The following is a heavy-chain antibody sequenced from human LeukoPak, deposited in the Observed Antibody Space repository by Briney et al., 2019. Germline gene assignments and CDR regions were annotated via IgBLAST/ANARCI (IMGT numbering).Heavy chain of an antibody. CDR1: GLIFSGYG. CDR3: ARASGSYDY. CDR2: IWYDGSNK. V-gene: IGHV3-33*01. Sequence: GGSLRLSCAASGLIFSGYGMHWVRQAPGKGLEWVAVIWYDGSNKYYADSVKGRFTISRDNSKNTLYLQINSLRAEDTAVYYCARASGSYDYWGQGTLVTVSS. J-gene: IGHJ4*02. D-gene: IGHD1-26*01.